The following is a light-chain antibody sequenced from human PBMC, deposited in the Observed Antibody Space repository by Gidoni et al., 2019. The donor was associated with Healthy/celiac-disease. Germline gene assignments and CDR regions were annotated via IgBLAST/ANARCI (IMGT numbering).Light chain of an antibody. CDR3: QQYGSSPWT. V-gene: IGKV3-20*01. CDR2: GAS. J-gene: IGKJ1*01. Sequence: EIVLTQSPGTLSLSPGERATLSCRASQSVSSSYLAWSQQKPGQDPRLLIYGASSRSTGIPDRFSGSGSGTDFTLTISRLEPEDFAVYYCQQYGSSPWTFGQGTKVEIK. CDR1: QSVSSSY.